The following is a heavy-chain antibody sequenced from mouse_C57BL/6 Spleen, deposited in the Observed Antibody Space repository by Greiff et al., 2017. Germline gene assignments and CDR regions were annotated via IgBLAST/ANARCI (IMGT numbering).Heavy chain of an antibody. D-gene: IGHD2-2*01. CDR2: IYPGDGDT. CDR1: GYAFSSYW. Sequence: VQLMESGAELVKPGASVKISCKASGYAFSSYWMNWVKQRPGKGLEWIGQIYPGDGDTNYNGKFKGKATLTADKSSSTAYMQLSSLTSEDSAVYFCASGGYDSFAYWGQGTLVTVSA. CDR3: ASGGYDSFAY. J-gene: IGHJ3*01. V-gene: IGHV1-80*01.